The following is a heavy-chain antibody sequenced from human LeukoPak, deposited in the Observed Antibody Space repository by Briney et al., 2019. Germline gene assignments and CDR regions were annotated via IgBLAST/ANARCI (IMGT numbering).Heavy chain of an antibody. CDR3: AKEALITMIVVEIDY. Sequence: GGSLRLSCAASGFTFSSYSMNWVRQAPGKGLEWVSSISSSSSYIYYADSVKGRFTISRDNSKNTLYLQMNSLRAEDTAVYYCAKEALITMIVVEIDYWGQGTLVTVSS. V-gene: IGHV3-21*04. CDR1: GFTFSSYS. CDR2: ISSSSSYI. J-gene: IGHJ4*02. D-gene: IGHD3-22*01.